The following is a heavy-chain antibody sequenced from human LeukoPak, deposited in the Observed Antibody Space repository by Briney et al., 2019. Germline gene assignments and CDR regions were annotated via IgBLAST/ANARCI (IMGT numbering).Heavy chain of an antibody. CDR2: ISNDGSNK. CDR1: GFTFSGYG. Sequence: GGSLRLSCAASGFTFSGYGMHWVRQAPGKGLEWVALISNDGSNKHYADSVKGRSTISRDNSENMLYLQMNSLRAEDTAVYYCAKDLYYGYYFDYWGQGTLVTVSS. CDR3: AKDLYYGYYFDY. D-gene: IGHD3-16*01. J-gene: IGHJ4*02. V-gene: IGHV3-30*18.